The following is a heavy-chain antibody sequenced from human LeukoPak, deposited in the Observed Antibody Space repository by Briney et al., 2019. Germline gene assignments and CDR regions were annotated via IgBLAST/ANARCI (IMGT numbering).Heavy chain of an antibody. D-gene: IGHD3-22*01. CDR3: ARLRRYNIVVITYFDY. CDR1: GFTFSSYW. Sequence: GGSLRLSCAASGFTFSSYWMSWVRQAPGKGLEWVANIKQDGSEKYYVDSVKGRFTISRDNAKNSLYPQMNSLRAEDTAVYYCARLRRYNIVVITYFDYWGQGTLVTVSS. CDR2: IKQDGSEK. J-gene: IGHJ4*02. V-gene: IGHV3-7*01.